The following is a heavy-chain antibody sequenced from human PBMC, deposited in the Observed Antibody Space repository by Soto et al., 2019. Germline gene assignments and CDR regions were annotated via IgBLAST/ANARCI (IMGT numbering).Heavy chain of an antibody. D-gene: IGHD6-19*01. CDR1: GFTFSILA. Sequence: PGGSLRLSCAASGFTFSILAMGWVRQAPGKGLEWVSVIDYTGGTTYYTDSVKGRFIISRDNSKKMLYLQMNSLRAEDTAVYYCAKDASRTSGWYYFDYWDQGALVTVS. J-gene: IGHJ4*02. V-gene: IGHV3-23*01. CDR3: AKDASRTSGWYYFDY. CDR2: IDYTGGTT.